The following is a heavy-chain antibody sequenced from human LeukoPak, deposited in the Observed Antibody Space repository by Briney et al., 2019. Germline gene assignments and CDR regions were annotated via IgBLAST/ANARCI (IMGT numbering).Heavy chain of an antibody. Sequence: PGGSLRLSCTTSGLTFSTSGFNSVRQAPGKGLEWVASIGPTGFDRYHADSIKGRFTISRDNANNFLYLQMDSLRAEDTAVYYCTSLDGVPAAIMDVGFDIWGQGTMVTVSS. J-gene: IGHJ3*02. V-gene: IGHV3-21*06. CDR1: GLTFSTSG. CDR3: TSLDGVPAAIMDVGFDI. CDR2: IGPTGFDR. D-gene: IGHD2-2*01.